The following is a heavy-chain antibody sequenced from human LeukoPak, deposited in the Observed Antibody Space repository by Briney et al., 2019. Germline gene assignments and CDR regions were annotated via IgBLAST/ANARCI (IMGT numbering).Heavy chain of an antibody. J-gene: IGHJ3*02. V-gene: IGHV3-23*01. D-gene: IGHD3-22*01. CDR3: AKDDALDSSGYYYEIGAFDI. Sequence: GGSLRLSCAASGFTFSSYSMNWVRQAPGKGLEWVSAISGSGGSTYYADSVKGRFTISRDSSKNTLYLQMNSLRAEDTAVYYCAKDDALDSSGYYYEIGAFDIWGQGTMVTVSS. CDR1: GFTFSSYS. CDR2: ISGSGGST.